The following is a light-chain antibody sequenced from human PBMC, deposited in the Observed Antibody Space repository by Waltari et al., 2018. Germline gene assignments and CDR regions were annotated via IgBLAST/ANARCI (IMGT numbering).Light chain of an antibody. Sequence: DLQMTQSPSSLSASVGDRVTISSRATKNIRSYLSWYQQKPGIAPKLVIYAASTLQSGVPSRFSGSGSGTNFTLTITSLQAEDFATYFCQASYTTPYSFGQGTKVEIK. CDR3: QASYTTPYS. CDR2: AAS. V-gene: IGKV1-39*01. CDR1: KNIRSY. J-gene: IGKJ2*03.